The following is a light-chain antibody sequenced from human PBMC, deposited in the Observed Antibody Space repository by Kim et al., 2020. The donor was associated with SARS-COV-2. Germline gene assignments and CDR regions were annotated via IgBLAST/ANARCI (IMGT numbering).Light chain of an antibody. CDR2: GVS. J-gene: IGLJ3*02. CDR1: SSDVGAYNY. V-gene: IGLV2-14*03. Sequence: QSALTQPASVSGSPGQSITISCTGTSSDVGAYNYVSWCQQHPGKAPELMIYGVSERPSGVSNRFSGSKSDNTASLTISGLQAEDEADYYCISFTTRSTWVFGGGTQLTVL. CDR3: ISFTTRSTWV.